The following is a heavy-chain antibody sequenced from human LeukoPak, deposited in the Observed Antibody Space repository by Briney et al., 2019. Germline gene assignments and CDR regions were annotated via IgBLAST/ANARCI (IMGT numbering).Heavy chain of an antibody. CDR3: ARGPSGYHNT. V-gene: IGHV3-23*01. D-gene: IGHD5-12*01. CDR1: GFTFSNFG. CDR2: ISGSADST. Sequence: GGSLRLSCAASGFTFSNFGMSWVRQAPGKGLEWVSAISGSADSTYSADSVKGRFTISRDNSKNTLYLQMNSLRAEDTAVYYCARGPSGYHNTGGQGTLVTVSS. J-gene: IGHJ4*02.